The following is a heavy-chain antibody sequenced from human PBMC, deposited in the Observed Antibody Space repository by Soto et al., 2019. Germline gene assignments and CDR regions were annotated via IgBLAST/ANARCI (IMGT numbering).Heavy chain of an antibody. CDR2: IYHSGST. V-gene: IGHV4-30-2*01. CDR3: ARANSGSYLNFDY. D-gene: IGHD1-26*01. Sequence: PSETLSLTCAVSGGSISSGGYSWSWIRQPPGKGLEWIGYIYHSGSTYYNPSLKSRVTISVDRSKNQFSLKLSSVTAADTAVYYCARANSGSYLNFDYWGQGTLVTVSS. J-gene: IGHJ4*02. CDR1: GGSISSGGYS.